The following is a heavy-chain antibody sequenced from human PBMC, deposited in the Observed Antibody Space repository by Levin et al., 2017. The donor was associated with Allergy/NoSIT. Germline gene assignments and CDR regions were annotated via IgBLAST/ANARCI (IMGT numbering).Heavy chain of an antibody. J-gene: IGHJ3*02. CDR3: ARAYYYDSRDAFDI. CDR2: ISSSSSTI. Sequence: GGSLRLSCAASGFTFSSYSMNWVRQAPGKGLEWVSYISSSSSTIYYADSVKGRFTISRDNAKNSLYLQMNSLRDEDTAVYYCARAYYYDSRDAFDIWGQGTMVTVSS. V-gene: IGHV3-48*02. CDR1: GFTFSSYS. D-gene: IGHD3-22*01.